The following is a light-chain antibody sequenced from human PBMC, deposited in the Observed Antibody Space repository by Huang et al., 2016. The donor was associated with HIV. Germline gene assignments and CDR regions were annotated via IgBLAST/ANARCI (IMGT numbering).Light chain of an antibody. CDR2: DTS. J-gene: IGKJ2*01. Sequence: EIVLTQSPATLSLSPGERATLSCRASQSVGGYLAWYQQKPGQAPRLLIYDTSTRATGSPARFRGSGSETDFTLTSSSLEPEDFAVYYCQQPGSFGQGTKVDIK. CDR1: QSVGGY. V-gene: IGKV3-11*01. CDR3: QQPGS.